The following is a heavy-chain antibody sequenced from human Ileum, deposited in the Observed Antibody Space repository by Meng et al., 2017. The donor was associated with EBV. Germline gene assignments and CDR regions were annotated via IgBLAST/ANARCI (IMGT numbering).Heavy chain of an antibody. D-gene: IGHD3-3*01. J-gene: IGHJ4*02. CDR2: INESGST. CDR1: GGSFRGNY. V-gene: IGHV4-34*01. CDR3: RNAFCSAAAGCSDY. Sequence: QGRLQQWGAGLLKPSATLSITCADYGGSFRGNYWRWIRQSPGKRLEWIGEINESGSTNYNPSLKSRVTILMDTSKNQFSLKLTSVTAADAAVYYCRNAFCSAAAGCSDYWGQGTLVTVSS.